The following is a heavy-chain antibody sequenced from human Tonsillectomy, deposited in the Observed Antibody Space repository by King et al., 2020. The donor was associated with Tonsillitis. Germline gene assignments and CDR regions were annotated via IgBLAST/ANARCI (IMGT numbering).Heavy chain of an antibody. V-gene: IGHV4-31*03. D-gene: IGHD1/OR15-1a*01. J-gene: IGHJ3*02. Sequence: QVQLQESGPGLVTPSQTLSLTCSVSGASITDAGYYWTWIRQHPGKDLEWIGYIYYNGGTYYNPSLNSRVTMSVDTSQNHFSLKLTSVTAADTAVYFCARDRAGTAKYDSFSIWGQGTLVTVSS. CDR1: GASITDAGYY. CDR3: ARDRAGTAKYDSFSI. CDR2: IYYNGGT.